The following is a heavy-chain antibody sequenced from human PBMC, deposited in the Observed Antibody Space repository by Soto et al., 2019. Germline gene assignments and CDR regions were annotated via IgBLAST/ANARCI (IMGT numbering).Heavy chain of an antibody. V-gene: IGHV3-74*01. J-gene: IGHJ4*02. D-gene: IGHD1-26*01. Sequence: GGSLRLSCTASGFTFNTHWMHWIRQAPGKGLVWVSRIYFDGITTNYADSVKGRLTVSRDNAKNTVYLHVNTLRDEDTAVYYCARGGAMGVDYWGQGTLVTVSS. CDR2: IYFDGITT. CDR1: GFTFNTHW. CDR3: ARGGAMGVDY.